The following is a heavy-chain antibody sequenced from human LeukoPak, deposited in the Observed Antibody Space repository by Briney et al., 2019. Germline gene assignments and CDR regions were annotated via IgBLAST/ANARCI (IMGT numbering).Heavy chain of an antibody. Sequence: GGSLRLSCAASGFTFSSYGMHWVRQAPGKGLEWVAVISYDGSNKYYADSVKGRFTISRDNSKNTLYPQMNSLRAEDTAVYYCVALDYDILTGLDYWGQGTLVTVSS. CDR2: ISYDGSNK. CDR3: VALDYDILTGLDY. J-gene: IGHJ4*02. CDR1: GFTFSSYG. D-gene: IGHD3-9*01. V-gene: IGHV3-30*03.